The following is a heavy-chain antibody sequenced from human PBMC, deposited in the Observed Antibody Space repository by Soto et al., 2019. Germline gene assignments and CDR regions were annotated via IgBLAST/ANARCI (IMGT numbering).Heavy chain of an antibody. Sequence: SETLSLTCTVSGGSISSGGYYWSWIRQHPGKGLEWIGYIYYSKSTYYNPSLKSRVTISLDTSKNQFSLKLTSVTAADTAVYYCARGRITMVRGVIITSSWFDPWGQGTLVTVSS. V-gene: IGHV4-31*03. D-gene: IGHD3-10*01. CDR3: ARGRITMVRGVIITSSWFDP. CDR1: GGSISSGGYY. CDR2: IYYSKST. J-gene: IGHJ5*02.